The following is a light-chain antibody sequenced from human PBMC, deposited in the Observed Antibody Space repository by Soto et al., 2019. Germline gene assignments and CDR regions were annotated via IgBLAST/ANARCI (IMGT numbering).Light chain of an antibody. CDR3: QQYGSSGT. CDR2: GAS. Sequence: EFVLTQSPGTLSLSPGERATLYCRASQTVRNNYLAWYQQKPGQAPRLLIYGASNRATGIPDRFSGSGSGTDFTLTISRLEPEDSAVYYCQQYGSSGTFGQGTKVDIK. V-gene: IGKV3-20*01. CDR1: QTVRNNY. J-gene: IGKJ1*01.